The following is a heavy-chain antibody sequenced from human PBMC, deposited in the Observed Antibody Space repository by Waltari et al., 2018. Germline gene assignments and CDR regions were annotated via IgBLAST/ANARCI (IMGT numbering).Heavy chain of an antibody. CDR1: GYSISSGYY. V-gene: IGHV4-38-2*01. CDR3: AAGRDSGGFDY. J-gene: IGHJ4*02. CDR2: IYHSGST. Sequence: QVQLQESGTGLVKPSENLSLTCAVSGYSISSGYYWGWLRQPPGKGLEWIGSIYHSGSTYYNPSLKSRVTISVDTSKNQFSLKLSSVTAADTAVYYCAAGRDSGGFDYWGQGTLVTVSS. D-gene: IGHD2-15*01.